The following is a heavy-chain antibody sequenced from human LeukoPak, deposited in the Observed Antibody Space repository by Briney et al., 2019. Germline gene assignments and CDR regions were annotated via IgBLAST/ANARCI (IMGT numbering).Heavy chain of an antibody. CDR3: ARCTASCYANAFDV. CDR1: GLTFNNNA. D-gene: IGHD2-2*01. J-gene: IGHJ3*01. CDR2: INGGGDAT. V-gene: IGHV3-23*01. Sequence: GGSLRLSCATSGLTFNNNAMSWVRQAPGKGLEWVSAINGGGDATEYADSVKGRFTISRDNSKNTLYLQMNSLRPDDTAVYYCARCTASCYANAFDVWGQGTLLTVSS.